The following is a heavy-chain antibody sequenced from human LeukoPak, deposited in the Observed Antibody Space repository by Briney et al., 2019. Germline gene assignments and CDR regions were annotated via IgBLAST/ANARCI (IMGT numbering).Heavy chain of an antibody. Sequence: GGSLRLSCAASGFTFSSYAMSWVRQAPGKGLEWVSAISGSGGSTYYADSVKGRFTISRDNSKNTLYPQMNSLRAEDTAVYYCAKTAGYSYGYGYWYFDLWGRGTLVTVSS. D-gene: IGHD5-18*01. CDR2: ISGSGGST. CDR1: GFTFSSYA. J-gene: IGHJ2*01. CDR3: AKTAGYSYGYGYWYFDL. V-gene: IGHV3-23*01.